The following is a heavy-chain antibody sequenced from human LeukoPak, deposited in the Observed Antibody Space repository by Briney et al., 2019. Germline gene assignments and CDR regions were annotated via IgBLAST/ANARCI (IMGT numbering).Heavy chain of an antibody. J-gene: IGHJ4*02. D-gene: IGHD6-13*01. Sequence: GGSLRLSCAASGFTFSSYGMSWVRQAPGKGLEWVSAISGSGGSTYYADSVKGRFTISRDNSKNTLYLQMNSLRAEDTAVYYCARSQESSAYSSSQICFDYWGQGTLVTVSS. V-gene: IGHV3-23*01. CDR1: GFTFSSYG. CDR2: ISGSGGST. CDR3: ARSQESSAYSSSQICFDY.